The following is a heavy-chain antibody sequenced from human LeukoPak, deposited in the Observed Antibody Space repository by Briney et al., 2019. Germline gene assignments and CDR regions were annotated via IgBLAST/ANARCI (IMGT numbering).Heavy chain of an antibody. J-gene: IGHJ4*02. CDR2: INHSGST. D-gene: IGHD3-9*01. Sequence: SETLSLTCAVYGGSFSGYYWSWIRQPPGKGLEWIGEINHSGSTNYNPSLKSRVTISVDTSKNQFSLKLSSVTAADTAVYYCARASVLRYFDWLPLGGYFDHWGQGTLVTVSS. CDR1: GGSFSGYY. V-gene: IGHV4-34*01. CDR3: ARASVLRYFDWLPLGGYFDH.